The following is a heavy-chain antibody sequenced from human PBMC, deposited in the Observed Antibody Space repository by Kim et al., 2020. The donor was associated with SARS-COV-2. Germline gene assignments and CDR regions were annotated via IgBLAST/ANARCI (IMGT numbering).Heavy chain of an antibody. CDR3: AKAKGEQWGGLDY. CDR1: GFTFDDYA. Sequence: GGSLRLSCAASGFTFDDYAMHWVRQAPGKGLEWVSGISWNSGSIGYADSVKGRFTISRDNAKNSLYLQMNSLRAEDTALYYCAKAKGEQWGGLDYWGQGTLVTVSS. V-gene: IGHV3-9*01. J-gene: IGHJ4*02. CDR2: ISWNSGSI. D-gene: IGHD6-19*01.